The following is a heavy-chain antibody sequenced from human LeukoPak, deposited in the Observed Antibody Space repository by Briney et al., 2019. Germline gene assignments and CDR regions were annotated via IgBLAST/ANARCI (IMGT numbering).Heavy chain of an antibody. CDR2: IYYSGST. V-gene: IGHV4-31*03. J-gene: IGHJ4*02. CDR3: ARGHDSSGYHFDY. Sequence: PSQTLSLTCTVSGGSTSSGGYNWSWIRQHPGKGLEWIGYIYYSGSTYYNPSLKSRVTISVDTSKNQFSLKLSSVTAADTAVYYCARGHDSSGYHFDYWGQGTLVTVSS. D-gene: IGHD3-22*01. CDR1: GGSTSSGGYN.